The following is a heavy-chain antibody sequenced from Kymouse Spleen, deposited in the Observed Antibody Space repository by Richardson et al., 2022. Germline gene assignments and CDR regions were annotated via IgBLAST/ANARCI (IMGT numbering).Heavy chain of an antibody. CDR2: ISYDGSNK. Sequence: QVQLVESGGGVVQPGRSLRLSCAASGFTFSSYGMHWVRQAPGKGLEWVAVISYDGSNKYYADSVKGRFTISRDNSKNTLYLQMNSLRAEDTAVYYCAKEEYYDILDWGQGTLVTVSS. CDR1: GFTFSSYG. V-gene: IGHV3-30*18. D-gene: IGHD3-9*01. CDR3: AKEEYYDILD. J-gene: IGHJ4*02.